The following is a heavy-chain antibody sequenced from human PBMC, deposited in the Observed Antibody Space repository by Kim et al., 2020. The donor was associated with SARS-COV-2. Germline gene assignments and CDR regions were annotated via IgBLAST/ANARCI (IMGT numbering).Heavy chain of an antibody. CDR1: GFTFGNHA. D-gene: IGHD3-10*01. V-gene: IGHV3-23*01. CDR3: ARDGYGSGSFYSLSIDC. J-gene: IGHJ4*02. Sequence: GGSLRLSCVASGFTFGNHAMNWVRQAPGKGLEWVSGISGGGADPNYADSVKGRFTISRDNYKNTLYLQMNSLRAEDTAVYYCARDGYGSGSFYSLSIDCWGQGIPVTVSS. CDR2: ISGGGADP.